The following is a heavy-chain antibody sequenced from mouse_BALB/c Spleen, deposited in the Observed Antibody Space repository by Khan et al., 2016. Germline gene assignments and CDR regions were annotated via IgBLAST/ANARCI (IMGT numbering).Heavy chain of an antibody. V-gene: IGHV6-6*02. CDR3: TRGAWFAY. CDR1: GFTFSNYW. J-gene: IGHJ3*01. CDR2: IRLQSNNYAT. Sequence: EVKLEVSGGGLVQPGGSMKLSCVASGFTFSNYWMNWVRQSPEKGLEWVAEIRLQSNNYATHYAESVKGRFTISRDDSKSSVYLLMNNLRAEDTGIYTCTRGAWFAYWGQGTLGTVSA.